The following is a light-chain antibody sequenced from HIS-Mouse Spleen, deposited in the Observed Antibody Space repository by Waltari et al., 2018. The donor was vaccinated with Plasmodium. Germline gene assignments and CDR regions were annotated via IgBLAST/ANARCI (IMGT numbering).Light chain of an antibody. V-gene: IGKV3-15*01. CDR1: QSVSSN. CDR3: QQYNNWSFT. Sequence: EIVMTQSPATLSVSQGERATLSCRASQSVSSNLAWYQQKHGQAPRLLIYGASTRATGIPARFSGSGSGTEFTLTISSLQSEDFAVYYCQQYNNWSFTFGPGTKVDIK. J-gene: IGKJ3*01. CDR2: GAS.